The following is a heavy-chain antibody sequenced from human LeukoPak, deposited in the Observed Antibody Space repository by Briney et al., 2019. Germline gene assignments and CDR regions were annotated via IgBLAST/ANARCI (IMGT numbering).Heavy chain of an antibody. V-gene: IGHV4-59*08. CDR1: GGSLSSHY. CDR2: IYSSGST. D-gene: IGHD6-19*01. CDR3: ARQAYTSGWYHFDY. J-gene: IGHJ4*02. Sequence: SETLSLTCTVSGGSLSSHYWTWIRQPPGKGLEWIAYIYSSGSTNYNPSLKSRVTISVDTSKNQFSLKLSSVTAADTAVYYCARQAYTSGWYHFDYWGQGTLVTVSS.